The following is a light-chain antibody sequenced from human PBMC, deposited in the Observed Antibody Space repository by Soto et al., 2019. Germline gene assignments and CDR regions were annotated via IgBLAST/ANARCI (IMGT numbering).Light chain of an antibody. Sequence: QSALTQPASVSGSPGQSITISCTGTSSDVATYNLVSWYQQRPGTAPQLIIYEVTKRPSGVSTRFSGSQSGNTAPLTISGLQADDEADYYCCSRVFGGGTQLTVL. CDR2: EVT. CDR1: SSDVATYNL. CDR3: CSRV. J-gene: IGLJ3*02. V-gene: IGLV2-23*02.